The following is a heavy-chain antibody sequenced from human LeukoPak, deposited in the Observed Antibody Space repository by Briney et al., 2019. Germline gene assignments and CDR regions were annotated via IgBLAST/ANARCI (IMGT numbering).Heavy chain of an antibody. D-gene: IGHD3-22*01. J-gene: IGHJ4*02. V-gene: IGHV3-23*01. Sequence: GGSLRLSCAASGFIFSSYAMRWVRQAPGKGLEWISDISGSGTNTYYADSVEGRFTISRDYSSNTLYLQMNSLRAEDTALYYCAASAYYVAAADAYWGERTLVTVSS. CDR2: ISGSGTNT. CDR3: AASAYYVAAADAY. CDR1: GFIFSSYA.